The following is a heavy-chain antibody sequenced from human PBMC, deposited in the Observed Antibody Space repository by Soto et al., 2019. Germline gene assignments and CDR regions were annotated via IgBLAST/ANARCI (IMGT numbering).Heavy chain of an antibody. V-gene: IGHV4-59*11. D-gene: IGHD2-15*01. CDR3: ARGHKYCSGGSCSYFDH. J-gene: IGHJ4*02. CDR1: GVSISSHY. Sequence: SETLSLNCTVSGVSISSHYWSWIRQSPGKGLEWIGHIYYTGSTTYNPPLKSRVAISIDTSKNQFALNLSSVTTADTAMYFCARGHKYCSGGSCSYFDHWGQGSLVTVSS. CDR2: IYYTGST.